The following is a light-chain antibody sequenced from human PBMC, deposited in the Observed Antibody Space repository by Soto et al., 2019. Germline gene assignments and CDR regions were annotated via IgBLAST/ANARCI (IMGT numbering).Light chain of an antibody. V-gene: IGLV2-14*03. CDR2: DVT. CDR1: SSDVADYKF. J-gene: IGLJ2*01. CDR3: SSYPPSSTVI. Sequence: QSALTQPASVSGSPGQSITISCSGISSDVADYKFVSWYQQHPGKAPKLIISDVTFRPSGVSTRFSGSKSGSTASLTISGLQAEDEADYYCSSYPPSSTVIFGGGTKVTVL.